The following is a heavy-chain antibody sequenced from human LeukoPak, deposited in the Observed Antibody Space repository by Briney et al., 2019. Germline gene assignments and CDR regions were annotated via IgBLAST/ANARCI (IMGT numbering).Heavy chain of an antibody. J-gene: IGHJ4*02. CDR2: ISGSGGST. D-gene: IGHD1-1*01. CDR3: ENQKHTSGSLDY. V-gene: IGHV3-23*01. Sequence: PGGSLRLSCAASGFTFSSYAMSWVRQAPGKGLEWVSAISGSGGSTYYADSVKGRFTISRDNSKNTLYLQMNSLRAEDTAIYYCENQKHTSGSLDYWGQGTLVTVSS. CDR1: GFTFSSYA.